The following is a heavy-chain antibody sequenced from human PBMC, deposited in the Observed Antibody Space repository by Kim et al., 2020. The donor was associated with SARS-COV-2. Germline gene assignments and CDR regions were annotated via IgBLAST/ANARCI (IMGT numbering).Heavy chain of an antibody. Sequence: NPPPKGRVTISVDTSKTQFSLKLSSVTAADTAVYYCARHFTGYGGNSFNYWGQGTLVTVSS. J-gene: IGHJ4*02. V-gene: IGHV4-59*08. CDR3: ARHFTGYGGNSFNY. D-gene: IGHD2-21*02.